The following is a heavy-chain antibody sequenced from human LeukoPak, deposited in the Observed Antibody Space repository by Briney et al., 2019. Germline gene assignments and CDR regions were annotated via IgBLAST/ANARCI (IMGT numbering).Heavy chain of an antibody. V-gene: IGHV4-59*01. J-gene: IGHJ4*02. CDR2: IYYSGST. CDR3: ARITAAGTRKSLYYFDY. Sequence: PSETLSLTCTVSGGSISSYDWSWIRQPPGKGLEWIGYIYYSGSTNYNPSLKSRVTISVDTSKNQFSLKLSSVTAADTAVYYCARITAAGTRKSLYYFDYWGQGTLVTVSS. D-gene: IGHD6-13*01. CDR1: GGSISSYD.